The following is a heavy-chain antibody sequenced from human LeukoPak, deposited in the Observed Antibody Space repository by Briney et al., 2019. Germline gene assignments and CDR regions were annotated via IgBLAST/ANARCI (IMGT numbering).Heavy chain of an antibody. J-gene: IGHJ5*02. CDR3: ARVTSGKNWFDP. V-gene: IGHV1-46*01. D-gene: IGHD1-1*01. Sequence: ASVKVSCKASGYTFTGYYMHWVRQAPGQGLEWMGIINPSGGSTSYAQKFQGRVTMTRDTSTSTVYMELSSLRSEDTAVYYCARVTSGKNWFDPWGQGTLVTVSS. CDR2: INPSGGST. CDR1: GYTFTGYY.